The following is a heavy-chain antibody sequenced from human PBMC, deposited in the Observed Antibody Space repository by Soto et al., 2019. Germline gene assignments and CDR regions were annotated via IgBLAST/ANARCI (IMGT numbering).Heavy chain of an antibody. D-gene: IGHD2-21*02. Sequence: QVQLVQSGAEVKKPGSSVKVSCKASGGTFSSYAISWVRQAPGQGLEWMGGIIPIFGTANYAQKFQGRVTITADESTSTAYMELSSLRSEDTAVYYCARSTPRCYCGGDCYFDYWGQGTLVTVSS. J-gene: IGHJ4*02. CDR1: GGTFSSYA. CDR2: IIPIFGTA. V-gene: IGHV1-69*01. CDR3: ARSTPRCYCGGDCYFDY.